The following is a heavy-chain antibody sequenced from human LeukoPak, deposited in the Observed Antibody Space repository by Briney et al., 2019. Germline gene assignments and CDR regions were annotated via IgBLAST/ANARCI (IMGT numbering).Heavy chain of an antibody. CDR3: ARAGRPYYYGMDV. CDR1: GFTFSSYW. Sequence: PGGSLRLSCAASGFTFSSYWMSWVRQAPGKGLEWVANIKQDGSEKYYVDSVKGRFTISRDNAKNSLYLQMNSLRAEDTAVYYCARAGRPYYYGMDVWGQGTTVTVSS. CDR2: IKQDGSEK. D-gene: IGHD1-26*01. J-gene: IGHJ6*02. V-gene: IGHV3-7*03.